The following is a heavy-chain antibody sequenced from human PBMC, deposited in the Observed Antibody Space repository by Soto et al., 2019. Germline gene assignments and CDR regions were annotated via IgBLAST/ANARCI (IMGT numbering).Heavy chain of an antibody. CDR1: GGSISSGGHY. J-gene: IGHJ6*02. V-gene: IGHV4-31*03. D-gene: IGHD4-4*01. CDR2: IYYSGST. CDR3: ARDQAYDYTSPGDYYYYGMDV. Sequence: KSSETLSLTCTVSGGSISSGGHYWNWIRQHPGKGLEWIGYIYYSGSTYYNPSLKSRVTISVDTSKNQFSLKLSSVTAADTAVYYCARDQAYDYTSPGDYYYYGMDVWGQGTRVTVSS.